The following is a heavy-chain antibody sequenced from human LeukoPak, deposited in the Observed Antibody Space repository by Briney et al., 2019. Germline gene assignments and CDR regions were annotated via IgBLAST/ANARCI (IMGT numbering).Heavy chain of an antibody. V-gene: IGHV1-46*01. CDR1: GYTFTSYY. CDR2: INPSGGST. Sequence: ASVKVSCKASGYTFTSYYMHCVRQAPGQGLEWMGIINPSGGSTSYAQKFQGRVTMTRDTSTSTVYMELSSLRSEDTAVYYCAREIAGAVAGVNWFDPWGQGTLVTVSS. CDR3: AREIAGAVAGVNWFDP. D-gene: IGHD6-19*01. J-gene: IGHJ5*02.